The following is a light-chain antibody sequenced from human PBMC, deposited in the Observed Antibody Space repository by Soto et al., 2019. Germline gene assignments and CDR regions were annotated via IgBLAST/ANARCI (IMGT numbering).Light chain of an antibody. CDR1: QGISTY. CDR2: AAS. J-gene: IGKJ1*01. V-gene: IGKV1-9*01. CDR3: QQLITHPHT. Sequence: DIQLTQSPSFLSASVGDRVTMTCRASQGISTYLAWYQQKPGKAPKLLIYAASTLQSGVPSRFSGSGSGTEFALAISSLQPEDFATYYCQQLITHPHTFGQGTKVDI.